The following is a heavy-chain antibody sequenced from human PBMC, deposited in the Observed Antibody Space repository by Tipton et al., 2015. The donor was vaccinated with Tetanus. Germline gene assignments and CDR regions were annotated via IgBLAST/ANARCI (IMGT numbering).Heavy chain of an antibody. CDR1: GASLRSGDYN. D-gene: IGHD3-3*02. CDR3: ARIRLNPVPHIDL. V-gene: IGHV4-61*08. Sequence: TLSLTCSVSGASLRSGDYNWSWIRQPPGKGLEWLAYISDSGLSNSNYFLKSRITISRDTSRNRFSLKLTSVTAADTAVYQCARIRLNPVPHIDLWGQGTLVTVSS. J-gene: IGHJ4*02. CDR2: ISDSGLS.